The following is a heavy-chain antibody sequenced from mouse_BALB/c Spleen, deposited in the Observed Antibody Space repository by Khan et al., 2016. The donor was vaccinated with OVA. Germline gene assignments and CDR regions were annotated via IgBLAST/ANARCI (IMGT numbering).Heavy chain of an antibody. Sequence: EVQLVESGGGLVQPGGSLRLSCATSGFTFTDYYMSWVRQPPGKALEWLGFISNKANIYTSEYSASVKGRFTISRDNSQSIRYLQMNTLRAEDSATYYCARDNPYAMDYWGQGTSVTVSS. V-gene: IGHV7-3*02. CDR1: GFTFTDYY. CDR3: ARDNPYAMDY. J-gene: IGHJ4*01. CDR2: ISNKANIYTS.